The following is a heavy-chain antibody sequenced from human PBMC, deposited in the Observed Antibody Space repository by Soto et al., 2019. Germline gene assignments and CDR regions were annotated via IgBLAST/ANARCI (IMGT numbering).Heavy chain of an antibody. CDR1: GYTFNIYW. D-gene: IGHD4-17*01. J-gene: IGHJ4*02. CDR2: IYPVDSDT. CDR3: ARQDGDGLFYFDY. V-gene: IGHV5-51*03. Sequence: EVQLVQSGAEVKKPGESLKISCKGSGYTFNIYWIAWVRQMPGKGLEWMGVIYPVDSDTRYSPSFQGQVTISVDKSINTAYLQWSSLQASDTAIYYCARQDGDGLFYFDYWGQGTPVTVSS.